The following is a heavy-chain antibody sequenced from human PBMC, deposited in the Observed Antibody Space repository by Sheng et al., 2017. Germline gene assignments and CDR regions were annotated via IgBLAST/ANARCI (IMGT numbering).Heavy chain of an antibody. J-gene: IGHJ6*02. Sequence: EVQLVETGGGLIQPGGSLRLSCAASGFTVSSNYMSWVRQAPGKGLEWVSVIYSGGSTYYADSVKGRFTISRDNSKNTLYLQMNSLRAEDTAVYYCAREGVYYYYGMDVWGQGTDGHRL. CDR2: IYSGGST. CDR1: GFTVSSNY. D-gene: IGHD3-16*01. CDR3: AREGVYYYYGMDV. V-gene: IGHV3-53*02.